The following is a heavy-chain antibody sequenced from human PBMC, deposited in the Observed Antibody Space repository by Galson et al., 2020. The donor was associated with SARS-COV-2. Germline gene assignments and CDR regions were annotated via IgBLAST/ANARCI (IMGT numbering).Heavy chain of an antibody. CDR3: AVGIAVAGTHQDYYYYYGMDV. V-gene: IGHV1-24*01. J-gene: IGHJ6*02. D-gene: IGHD6-19*01. Sequence: ASVKVSCKVSGYTLTELSMHWVRQAPGTGLEWMGGFDPEDGETIYAQKFQGRVTLTEDTSTDTAYMELSSLRSEDTAVYYCAVGIAVAGTHQDYYYYYGMDVWGQGTTVTVSS. CDR2: FDPEDGET. CDR1: GYTLTELS.